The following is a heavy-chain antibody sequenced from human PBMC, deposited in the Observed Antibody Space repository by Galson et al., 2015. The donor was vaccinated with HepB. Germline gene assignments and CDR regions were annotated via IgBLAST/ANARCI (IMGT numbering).Heavy chain of an antibody. CDR2: INPNSGGT. V-gene: IGHV1-2*04. Sequence: SVKVSCKASGYTFTGYYMHWVRQAPGQGLEWMGWINPNSGGTNYAQKFQGWVTMTRDTSISTAYMELSRLRSDDTAVYYCARTSGYDIYNWFDPWGQGTLVTVSS. CDR1: GYTFTGYY. J-gene: IGHJ5*02. D-gene: IGHD3-9*01. CDR3: ARTSGYDIYNWFDP.